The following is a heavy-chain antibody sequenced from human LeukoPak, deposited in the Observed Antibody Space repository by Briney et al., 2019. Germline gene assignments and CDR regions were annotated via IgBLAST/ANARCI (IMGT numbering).Heavy chain of an antibody. J-gene: IGHJ3*02. CDR1: GFSFRNAW. CDR2: IKSKTDGGTS. V-gene: IGHV3-15*01. CDR3: TTDWGRIVVAPLSLDAFDI. Sequence: GGSLRLSCAASGFSFRNAWMSWVRQAPGKGLEWVGRIKSKTDGGTSDYAAPVKGRFTISRDDSKNTLYLQVNSLKTEDTAVYYCTTDWGRIVVAPLSLDAFDIWGQGTMVTVSS. D-gene: IGHD2-21*01.